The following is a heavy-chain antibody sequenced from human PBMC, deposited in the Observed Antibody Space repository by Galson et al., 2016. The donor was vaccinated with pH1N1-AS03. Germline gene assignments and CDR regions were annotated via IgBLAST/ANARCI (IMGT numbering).Heavy chain of an antibody. V-gene: IGHV1-18*04. CDR1: GYTFTSYG. J-gene: IGHJ4*02. CDR2: ISGDSGNT. Sequence: CKASGYTFTSYGISWVRQAPGQGLEWMGWISGDSGNTNYAQKFQGRVTMTTDTSTSTAYMELRSLRSDDTAVFYCARDLGGGIIKEAYWGQGTLVTVSS. D-gene: IGHD3-10*01. CDR3: ARDLGGGIIKEAY.